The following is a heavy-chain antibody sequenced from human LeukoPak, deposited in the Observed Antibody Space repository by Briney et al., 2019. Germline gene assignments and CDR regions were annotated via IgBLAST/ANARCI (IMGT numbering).Heavy chain of an antibody. V-gene: IGHV3-7*01. J-gene: IGHJ3*02. D-gene: IGHD3-22*01. CDR2: IKQDGSLK. CDR3: VRDDSPSDRSGYYDAFDM. CDR1: GFNFNRDW. Sequence: PGGSLRLSCAASGFNFNRDWMIWVRQAPGKGLEWVANIKQDGSLKYYMDSVKGRFTISRDNAKNSLYLHMYRLRAEDKAVYYCVRDDSPSDRSGYYDAFDMWGRGPMVTVSS.